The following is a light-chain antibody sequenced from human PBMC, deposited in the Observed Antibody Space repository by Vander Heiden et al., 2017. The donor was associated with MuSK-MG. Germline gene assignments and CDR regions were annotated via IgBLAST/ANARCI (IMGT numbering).Light chain of an antibody. CDR3: QQDKSYSA. CDR2: EAS. V-gene: IGKV1-5*03. Sequence: DIQMTQSPSTLSASVGDRVTITCRASQSINSHLAWYQQKPGKAPKLLIYEASRLESGVPSRFSGSGSGTEFTLTSSSLQPDDFATYYCQQDKSYSAFGQGTKVEIK. CDR1: QSINSH. J-gene: IGKJ1*01.